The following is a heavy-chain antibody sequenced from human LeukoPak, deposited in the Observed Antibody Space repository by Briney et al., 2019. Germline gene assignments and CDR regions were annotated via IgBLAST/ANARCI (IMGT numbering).Heavy chain of an antibody. CDR3: ARDFRCSSTSCYSYGMDV. J-gene: IGHJ6*02. Sequence: PGGSLRLSCAASGFTFSNYWMHWVRHAPGKGLVWVSRLNGDGGTTRYADSVKGRFTISRDNSKNTLYLQMNSLRAEDTAVYYCARDFRCSSTSCYSYGMDVWGQGTTVTVSS. CDR1: GFTFSNYW. V-gene: IGHV3-74*01. CDR2: LNGDGGTT. D-gene: IGHD2-2*01.